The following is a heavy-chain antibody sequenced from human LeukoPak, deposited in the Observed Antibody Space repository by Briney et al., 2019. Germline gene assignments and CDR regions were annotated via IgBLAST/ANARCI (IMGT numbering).Heavy chain of an antibody. J-gene: IGHJ4*02. Sequence: NPGGSLRLSCTSSGFTFREFAVSWFRQAPGKGLEWIGFIRSSIYGGTPKAAASVKGRFIFSRGDSKGVAYLRMNSLKTDDTAVYYCSREWGNGNDLRPDSWGQGTLVTVSS. CDR3: SREWGNGNDLRPDS. CDR1: GFTFREFA. D-gene: IGHD1-1*01. CDR2: IRSSIYGGTP. V-gene: IGHV3-49*05.